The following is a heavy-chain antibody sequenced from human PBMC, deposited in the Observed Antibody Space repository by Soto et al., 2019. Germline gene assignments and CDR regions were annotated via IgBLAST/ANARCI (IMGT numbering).Heavy chain of an antibody. J-gene: IGHJ5*02. Sequence: PSETLSLTCTVSGGSISSGGYYWSWIRQHPGKGLEWIGYIYYSGSTYYNPSLKSRVTMSVDTSKNQFSLKLSSVTAADTAVYYCARGALQPAYTWFDPWGQGTLVTVSS. V-gene: IGHV4-31*03. D-gene: IGHD4-4*01. CDR2: IYYSGST. CDR1: GGSISSGGYY. CDR3: ARGALQPAYTWFDP.